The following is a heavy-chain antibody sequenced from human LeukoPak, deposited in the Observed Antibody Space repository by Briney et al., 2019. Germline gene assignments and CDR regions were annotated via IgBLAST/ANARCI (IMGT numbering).Heavy chain of an antibody. CDR2: IYTSGST. CDR1: GGSISSYY. Sequence: SETLSLTCTVSGGSISSYYWSWIRQPAGKGLAWIGRIYTSGSTNYNPSLKSRVTMSVDTSKNQFSLKLSSVTAADTAVYYCARVSGNSGYGLFDYWGQGTLVTVSS. J-gene: IGHJ4*02. CDR3: ARVSGNSGYGLFDY. V-gene: IGHV4-4*07. D-gene: IGHD5-12*01.